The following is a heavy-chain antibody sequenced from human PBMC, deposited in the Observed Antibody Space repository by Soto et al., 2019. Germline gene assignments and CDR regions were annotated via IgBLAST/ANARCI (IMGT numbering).Heavy chain of an antibody. CDR1: GYIFTAYS. CDR2: VNPSGGST. V-gene: IGHV1-46*01. J-gene: IGHJ1*01. Sequence: QVQLVQSGAEVKKPGASVKVSCKASGYIFTAYSMHWVRQAPGQGLEWMGVVNPSGGSTNYAQKFQGRITMTRDTSTSTVYMDLSSVTSEDTAVYYCAREENCSDGICYSEYFQRWGQGTLVTVSS. CDR3: AREENCSDGICYSEYFQR. D-gene: IGHD2-15*01.